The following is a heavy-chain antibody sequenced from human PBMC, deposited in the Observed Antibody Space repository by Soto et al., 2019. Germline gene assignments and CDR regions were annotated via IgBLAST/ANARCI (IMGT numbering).Heavy chain of an antibody. Sequence: GGSLRLSCAASGFTFSSYAMSWVRQAPGKGLEWVAAISGSGGSTYYADSVKGRFTISRDNSKNTLYLQMNSLRAEDTEVYYCAKEGSDFDWLFFDYWGQGTLVTVSS. CDR1: GFTFSSYA. J-gene: IGHJ4*02. CDR3: AKEGSDFDWLFFDY. V-gene: IGHV3-23*01. CDR2: ISGSGGST. D-gene: IGHD3-9*01.